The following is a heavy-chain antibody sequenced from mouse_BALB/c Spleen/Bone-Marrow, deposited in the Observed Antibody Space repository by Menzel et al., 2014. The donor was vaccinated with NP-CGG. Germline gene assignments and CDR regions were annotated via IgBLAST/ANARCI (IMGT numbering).Heavy chain of an antibody. CDR2: INPSSGGT. CDR1: CYTFTSYF. V-gene: IGHV1S81*02. CDR3: TRSGPGFAY. J-gene: IGHJ3*01. Sequence: QVQLKESGAELVKPGASVKLSCKASCYTFTSYFVYWVKQRPGQGLEWIGEINPSSGGTDFNEKFKSKATLTVDKSSSTAYMQLSSLTSEDSAVYYCTRSGPGFAYWDQGTLVTVSA.